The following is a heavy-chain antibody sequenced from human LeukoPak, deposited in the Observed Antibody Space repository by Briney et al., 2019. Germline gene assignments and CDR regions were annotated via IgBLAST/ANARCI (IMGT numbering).Heavy chain of an antibody. CDR3: AREGQRLSAFDI. CDR1: GFIFSSYG. D-gene: IGHD6-19*01. V-gene: IGHV3-30*03. J-gene: IGHJ3*02. Sequence: SGGSLRLSCAASGFIFSSYGMHWVRQAPGKGLEWVAVISYDGSNKYYADSVKGRFTISRDNSKNTLYLQMNSLRAEDTAVYYCAREGQRLSAFDIWGQGTMVTVSS. CDR2: ISYDGSNK.